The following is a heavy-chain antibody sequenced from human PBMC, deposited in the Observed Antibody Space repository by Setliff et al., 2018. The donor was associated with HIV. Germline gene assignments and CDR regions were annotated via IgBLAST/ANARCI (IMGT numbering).Heavy chain of an antibody. CDR2: IVPIFGTA. CDR3: ARAHSGSYYYYYMDV. CDR1: GGTFSSYA. V-gene: IGHV1-69*13. D-gene: IGHD1-26*01. J-gene: IGHJ6*03. Sequence: GASVKVSCKASGGTFSSYAISWVRQAPGQGLEWMGGIVPIFGTANYAQKFQGRVTITADESTSTAYMELSSLRSEDTAVYYCARAHSGSYYYYYMDVWGKGTTVTVSS.